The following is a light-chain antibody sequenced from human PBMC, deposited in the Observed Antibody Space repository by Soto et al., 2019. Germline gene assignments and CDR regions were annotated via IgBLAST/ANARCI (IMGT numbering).Light chain of an antibody. CDR1: HSVRSS. V-gene: IGKV3-11*01. J-gene: IGKJ1*01. CDR3: QQRSDWPWT. Sequence: EIVMTQSPATLSVSPGERATLSCRASHSVRSSLAWYQQKPGQAPRLLVYDVSNRAAGIPTRFSGGGSGTDFTLTISNVEPEDFAVYYCQQRSDWPWTFGQGTKVDIK. CDR2: DVS.